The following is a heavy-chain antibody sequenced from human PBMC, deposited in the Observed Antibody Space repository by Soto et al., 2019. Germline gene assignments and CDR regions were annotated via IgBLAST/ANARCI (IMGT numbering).Heavy chain of an antibody. J-gene: IGHJ4*02. CDR2: ISYDGSNK. V-gene: IGHV3-30*18. D-gene: IGHD2-15*01. Sequence: PGGSLRLSCAASGFTFSSYGMHWVRQAPGKGLEWVAVISYDGSNKYYADSVKGRFTISRDNSKNTLYLQMNSLRAEDTAVYYSAKDGGWLYCSGGSCSPDYWGQGTLVTVSS. CDR1: GFTFSSYG. CDR3: AKDGGWLYCSGGSCSPDY.